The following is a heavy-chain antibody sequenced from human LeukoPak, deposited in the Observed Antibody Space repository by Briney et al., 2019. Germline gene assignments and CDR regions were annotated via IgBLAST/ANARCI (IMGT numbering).Heavy chain of an antibody. CDR1: GFTFSSYG. CDR2: ISGSGGST. CDR3: AKDPHAQSFDIVATIDYFDY. Sequence: PGGSLRLSCAASGFTFSSYGMHWVRQAPGKGLEWVSAISGSGGSTYYADSVKGRFTISRDNSKNTLYLQMNSLRAEDTAVYYCAKDPHAQSFDIVATIDYFDYWGQGTLVTVSS. J-gene: IGHJ4*02. V-gene: IGHV3-23*01. D-gene: IGHD5-12*01.